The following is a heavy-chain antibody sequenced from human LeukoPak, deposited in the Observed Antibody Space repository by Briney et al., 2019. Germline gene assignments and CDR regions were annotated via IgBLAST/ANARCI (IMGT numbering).Heavy chain of an antibody. CDR3: AHSQVFSYGSFHDAYDI. D-gene: IGHD5-18*01. Sequence: SGPTLVNPTQTLTPTCSLSGVSLSTSGVGVGWIRQPPGKALEWLALIYWDDDSRYSPSLKSRLTIAKDTSKNQVVLTLTNMDSVDTATYYCAHSQVFSYGSFHDAYDIWGLGMLVTVSS. J-gene: IGHJ3*02. CDR2: IYWDDDS. V-gene: IGHV2-5*02. CDR1: GVSLSTSGVG.